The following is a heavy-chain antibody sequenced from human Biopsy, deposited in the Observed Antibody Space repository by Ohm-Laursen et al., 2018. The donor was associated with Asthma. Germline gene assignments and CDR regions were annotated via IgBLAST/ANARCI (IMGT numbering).Heavy chain of an antibody. Sequence: SLRLSCSAPRFTYEMHWVRQAPGKGLEWVAVISYDGSSIYYADSVKGRFTISRDNSKNTLSLQMNSLTAEDTAVYYCAREGVAGAHIEDWGQGTLVTVSS. CDR1: RFTYE. CDR2: ISYDGSSI. V-gene: IGHV3-30-3*01. J-gene: IGHJ4*02. CDR3: AREGVAGAHIED. D-gene: IGHD6-19*01.